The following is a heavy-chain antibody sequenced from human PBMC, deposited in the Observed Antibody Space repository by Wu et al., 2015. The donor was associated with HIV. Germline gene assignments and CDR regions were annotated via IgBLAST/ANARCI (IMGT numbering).Heavy chain of an antibody. V-gene: IGHV1-18*01. Sequence: QVQLVQSGAEVKKPGASVKVSCKTSGYTFSRFDISWVRQATGQGLEWMGWISTYNGNTNSAQRLQGRVALTTDTSATTAYMELRSLRPDDTAYYFCVRGYYGDYEGSALYFWVRGRLVTVSS. CDR3: VRGYYGDYEGSALYF. CDR2: ISTYNGNT. D-gene: IGHD4-17*01. J-gene: IGHJ3*01. CDR1: GYTFSRFD.